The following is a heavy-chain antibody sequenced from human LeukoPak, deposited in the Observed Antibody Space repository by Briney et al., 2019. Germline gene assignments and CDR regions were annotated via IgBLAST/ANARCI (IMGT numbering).Heavy chain of an antibody. CDR3: AKDIRFLEWLSITYFDY. J-gene: IGHJ4*02. Sequence: PGGSLRLSCAASGFTISSYAMSWVRQAPGKGLEWVSAISGSGGSTYYADSVKGRFTISRDNSKNTLYLQMNSLRAEDTAVYYCAKDIRFLEWLSITYFDYWGQGTLVTVSS. CDR1: GFTISSYA. CDR2: ISGSGGST. D-gene: IGHD3-3*01. V-gene: IGHV3-23*01.